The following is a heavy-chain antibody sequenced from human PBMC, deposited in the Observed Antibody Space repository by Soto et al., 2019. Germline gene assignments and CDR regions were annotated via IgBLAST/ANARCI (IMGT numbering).Heavy chain of an antibody. CDR1: GDTFSSYA. CDR2: IIPKFNTI. Sequence: SVKVSCKASGDTFSSYAISWVRQAPGQGLEWMGGIIPKFNTIDHGQKFQGRVTIAADKSTSTAYMELSSLRSDDTAVYYCARVTPGGYLDYWAQGTLVTVSS. D-gene: IGHD1-26*01. V-gene: IGHV1-69*06. J-gene: IGHJ4*02. CDR3: ARVTPGGYLDY.